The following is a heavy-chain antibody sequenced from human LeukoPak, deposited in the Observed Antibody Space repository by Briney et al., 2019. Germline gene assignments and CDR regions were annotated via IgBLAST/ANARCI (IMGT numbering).Heavy chain of an antibody. J-gene: IGHJ4*02. CDR3: ARGDTDLFDY. D-gene: IGHD2-2*02. Sequence: ASVKVSCKASGYSFTSYYMHWVRQAPGQGLEWMGIIDPSGAGTSYTQKFQGRVTMTRDTSISTAYMELSRLRSDDTAVYYCARGDTDLFDYWGQGTLVTVSS. CDR2: IDPSGAGT. V-gene: IGHV1-46*01. CDR1: GYSFTSYY.